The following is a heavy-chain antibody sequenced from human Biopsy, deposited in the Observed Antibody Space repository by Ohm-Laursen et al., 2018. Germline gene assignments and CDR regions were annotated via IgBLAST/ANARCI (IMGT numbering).Heavy chain of an antibody. J-gene: IGHJ5*02. CDR3: ARDYDTSGYYYVS. V-gene: IGHV4-39*02. CDR2: IFYRGST. Sequence: SDTLSLPCTVSVGSISNNNYYWGWIRQPPGKGLEWIGSIFYRGSTHYKPSLKSRINISVDTSKNQFSLKLHSVTAADTAVYYCARDYDTSGYYYVSWGQGTLVTVSS. CDR1: VGSISNNNYY. D-gene: IGHD3-22*01.